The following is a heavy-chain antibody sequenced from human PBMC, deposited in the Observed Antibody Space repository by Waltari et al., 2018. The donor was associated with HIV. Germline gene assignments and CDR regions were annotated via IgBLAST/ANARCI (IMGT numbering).Heavy chain of an antibody. V-gene: IGHV1-24*01. D-gene: IGHD1-1*01. CDR3: ATGAGTTSIQLYDMDV. CDR1: GYTLSELY. CDR2: FDPEGDRT. Sequence: QVQLIQSGAEVKKPGASVKVSCKVFGYTLSELYMHWGRQAPGKGLEWMGGFDPEGDRTIYAQMLQGRVTMTEDTSTNTAYMELSSLTSEDTAVYYCATGAGTTSIQLYDMDVWGQGTTVTVSS. J-gene: IGHJ6*02.